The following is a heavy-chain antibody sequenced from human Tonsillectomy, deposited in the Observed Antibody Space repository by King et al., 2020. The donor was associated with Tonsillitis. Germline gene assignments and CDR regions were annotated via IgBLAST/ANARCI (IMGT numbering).Heavy chain of an antibody. Sequence: VQLQESGPGLVKPSQTLSLNCSVSNVSISHDNYYWSWIRQPAGKGLEWIGRVYSSGSTNYNPSLKSRVTISVDTSKNQFSLNLTSVTAADTAVYYCARDNWSGWYFGVYYYYMDVWGKGTTVTVSS. CDR2: VYSSGST. J-gene: IGHJ6*03. CDR1: NVSISHDNYY. CDR3: ARDNWSGWYFGVYYYYMDV. D-gene: IGHD6-19*01. V-gene: IGHV4-61*02.